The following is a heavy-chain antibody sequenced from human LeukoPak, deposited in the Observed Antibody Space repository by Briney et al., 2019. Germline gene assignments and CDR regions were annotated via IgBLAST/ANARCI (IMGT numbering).Heavy chain of an antibody. CDR1: GYSISSGYY. CDR2: IYHSGRT. J-gene: IGHJ6*03. D-gene: IGHD3-10*01. V-gene: IGHV4-38-2*02. CDR3: ARQVWFGVYYYYYMDV. Sequence: SETLSLTCTVSGYSISSGYYWGWIRQPPGQGLEWIGSIYHSGRTFYNPSLKSRVTISVDTSKNQFSLKLSSVTAADTAVYYCARQVWFGVYYYYYMDVWGKGTTVTISS.